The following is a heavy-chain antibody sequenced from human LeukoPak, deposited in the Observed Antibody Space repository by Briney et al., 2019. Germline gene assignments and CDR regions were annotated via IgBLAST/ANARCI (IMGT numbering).Heavy chain of an antibody. V-gene: IGHV4-59*01. CDR1: GGSISSYY. J-gene: IGHJ5*02. D-gene: IGHD3-22*01. CDR3: ARDAYYYDSSGYYYNWFDP. CDR2: IYYSGST. Sequence: SETLSLTCTVSGGSISSYYWSWIRQPPGKGLEWIGYIYYSGSTNYNPSLKSRVTISVDTSKNQFSLKLSSVTAADTAVYYCARDAYYYDSSGYYYNWFDPWGQGTLVTVSS.